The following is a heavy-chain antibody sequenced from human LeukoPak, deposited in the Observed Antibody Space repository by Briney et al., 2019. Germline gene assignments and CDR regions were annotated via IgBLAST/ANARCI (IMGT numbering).Heavy chain of an antibody. CDR2: ISLTSGVA. V-gene: IGHV1-2*02. Sequence: ASVKVSCKASGYSFTGYYIHCLRRAPGQGLGWMGWISLTSGVANSATKCQGRVTMTRATSISTAYMELSSLRSDDTAVYYCAKDDIPQSSLGELTPWGVFDYWGQGALVTVSS. D-gene: IGHD3-16*01. CDR3: AKDDIPQSSLGELTPWGVFDY. J-gene: IGHJ4*02. CDR1: GYSFTGYY.